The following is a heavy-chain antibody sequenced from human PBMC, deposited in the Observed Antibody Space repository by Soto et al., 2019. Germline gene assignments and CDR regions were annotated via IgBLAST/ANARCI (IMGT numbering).Heavy chain of an antibody. D-gene: IGHD6-13*01. CDR2: ISGSGGST. CDR3: AKIIGRHPAAGPAYDYYGMDV. Sequence: EVQLLESGGGLVQPGGSLRLSCAASGFTFSSYAMSWVRQAPGKGLEWVSAISGSGGSTYYADSVKGRFTISRDNSKNTLYLQMNSLRAEDTAVYYCAKIIGRHPAAGPAYDYYGMDVRGQGTTVTFSS. CDR1: GFTFSSYA. V-gene: IGHV3-23*01. J-gene: IGHJ6*02.